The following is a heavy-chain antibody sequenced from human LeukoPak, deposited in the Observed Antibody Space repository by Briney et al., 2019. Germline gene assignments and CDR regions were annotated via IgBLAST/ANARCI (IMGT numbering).Heavy chain of an antibody. V-gene: IGHV3-33*01. CDR2: IWYDGSNK. J-gene: IGHJ3*02. CDR1: GFNFFTYG. CDR3: ARIHSLYYYDSSGYGAFDI. Sequence: GGSLRLSCAASGFNFFTYGMHWVRQAPGKGLEWVAVIWYDGSNKYYADSVKGLFTISRDNSKNTLYLQMNSLRAEDTAVYYCARIHSLYYYDSSGYGAFDIWGQGTMVTVSS. D-gene: IGHD3-22*01.